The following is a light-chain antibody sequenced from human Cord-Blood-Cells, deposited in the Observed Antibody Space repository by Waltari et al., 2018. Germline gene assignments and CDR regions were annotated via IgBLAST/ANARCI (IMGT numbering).Light chain of an antibody. J-gene: IGLJ3*02. V-gene: IGLV1-47*01. Sequence: QSVLTQPPSASGTPGQRVTISCSGSSPNIGSNYVYWYQQLPGTAPKLLIYRNNPRPSGGPVRFSGSKSGTAASLAISGLRSEDEADYYCAAWDDSLIGRVFGGGTKLTVL. CDR2: RNN. CDR1: SPNIGSNY. CDR3: AAWDDSLIGRV.